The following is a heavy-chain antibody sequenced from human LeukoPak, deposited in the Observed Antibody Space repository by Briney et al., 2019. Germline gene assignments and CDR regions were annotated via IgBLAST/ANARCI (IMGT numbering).Heavy chain of an antibody. D-gene: IGHD6-13*01. CDR2: IYYSGST. V-gene: IGHV4-39*01. CDR3: ARHEWQQLVKFDY. CDR1: GGSISSSLYY. Sequence: PSETLSLTCTVSGGSISSSLYYWGWIRQPQGKGLEWIGTIYYSGSTYYNPSLKGRVTISVDTSKNQFSLKVSSVTAADTAVYYCARHEWQQLVKFDYWGQGALVTVSS. J-gene: IGHJ4*02.